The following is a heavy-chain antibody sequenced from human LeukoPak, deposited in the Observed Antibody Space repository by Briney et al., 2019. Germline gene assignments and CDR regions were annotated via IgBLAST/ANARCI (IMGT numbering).Heavy chain of an antibody. J-gene: IGHJ4*02. V-gene: IGHV1-3*01. D-gene: IGHD6-19*01. Sequence: ASVKVSCKASGYTLTNYAIHWVRQAPGQRLEWMGWFNSDTGNTEYSQKFQGRVIISRDTSANTAYMELNRLRPEDTAVFYCVRGGPNKSGWTLDYWGQGTLVTVSS. CDR1: GYTLTNYA. CDR3: VRGGPNKSGWTLDY. CDR2: FNSDTGNT.